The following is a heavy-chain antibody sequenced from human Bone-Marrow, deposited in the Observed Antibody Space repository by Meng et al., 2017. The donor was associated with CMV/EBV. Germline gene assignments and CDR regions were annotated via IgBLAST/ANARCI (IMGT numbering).Heavy chain of an antibody. V-gene: IGHV4-39*07. CDR2: IYYSGST. Sequence: PETLSLTCTVSAGSISSSSYYCGWLRQPPGKGLEWIGSIYYSGSTYYIPSLKSRFTISVDSSKNQFSLKLSSVTAADTAGYYCARDFRVRSGTGGMDVWGQGTTVTVSS. J-gene: IGHJ6*02. CDR1: AGSISSSSYY. CDR3: ARDFRVRSGTGGMDV. D-gene: IGHD1-7*01.